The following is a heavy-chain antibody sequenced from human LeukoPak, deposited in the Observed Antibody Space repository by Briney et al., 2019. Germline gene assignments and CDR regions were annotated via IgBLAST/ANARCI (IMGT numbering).Heavy chain of an antibody. CDR2: ISSSSSTI. CDR3: ARDRWWEPDYSYFQH. Sequence: GGSLRLSCAASGFTFSSYSMNWVRQAPGKGLEWVSYISSSSSTIYYADSVKGRFTISRDNAKNSLYLQMNSLRAEDTAVYYCARDRWWEPDYSYFQHWGQGTLVTVSS. CDR1: GFTFSSYS. D-gene: IGHD1-26*01. J-gene: IGHJ1*01. V-gene: IGHV3-48*01.